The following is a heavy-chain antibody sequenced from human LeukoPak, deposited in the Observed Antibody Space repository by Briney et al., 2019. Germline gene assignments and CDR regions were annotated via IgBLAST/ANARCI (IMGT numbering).Heavy chain of an antibody. J-gene: IGHJ4*02. D-gene: IGHD3-22*01. CDR2: IKQDGSEK. Sequence: GGSLRLSCAASGFTFSSYWMSWVRQAPGKGLEWVANIKQDGSEKYYVDSVKGRFTISRDNAENSLYLQMNSLRAEDTAVYYCAREDRGGYPDYWGQGTLVTVSS. CDR3: AREDRGGYPDY. CDR1: GFTFSSYW. V-gene: IGHV3-7*01.